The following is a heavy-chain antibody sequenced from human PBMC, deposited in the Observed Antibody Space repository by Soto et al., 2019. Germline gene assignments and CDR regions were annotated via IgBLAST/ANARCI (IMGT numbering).Heavy chain of an antibody. J-gene: IGHJ6*02. V-gene: IGHV5-51*01. CDR1: GHTFTNYW. CDR3: AASIFYYGMDV. Sequence: PXXSLKICCKYSGHTFTNYWIVWGRQMPGKGPEWMGIIYPGDSDTKYNPSFQGQVTISADKSITATYLQWRSLKASDTAIYYCAASIFYYGMDVWGQGTTVTVSS. CDR2: IYPGDSDT.